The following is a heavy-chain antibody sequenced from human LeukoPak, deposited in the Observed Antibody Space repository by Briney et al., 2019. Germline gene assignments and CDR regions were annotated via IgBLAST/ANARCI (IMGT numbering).Heavy chain of an antibody. V-gene: IGHV4-59*01. CDR3: ARRITGTTGYFDY. D-gene: IGHD1-20*01. Sequence: SSETLSLTCTVSGGSISSYYWSWIRQPPGKGLEWIGYIYYSGSTNYNPSLKSRVTISVDTSKNQFSLKLSSVTAADTAVYYCARRITGTTGYFDYWGQGTLVTVSS. J-gene: IGHJ4*02. CDR2: IYYSGST. CDR1: GGSISSYY.